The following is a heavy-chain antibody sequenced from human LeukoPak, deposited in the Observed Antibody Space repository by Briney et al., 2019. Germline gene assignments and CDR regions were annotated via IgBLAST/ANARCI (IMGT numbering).Heavy chain of an antibody. D-gene: IGHD3-22*01. V-gene: IGHV1-46*01. CDR1: GYTFTGYY. J-gene: IGHJ5*02. Sequence: ASVKVSCKASGYTFTGYYMHWVRQAPGQGLEWMGIINPSGGSTSYAQKFQGRVTMTRDMSTSTVYMELSSLRSEDTAVYYCARVGYYDSSGYYYPNWFDPWGQGTLVTVSS. CDR3: ARVGYYDSSGYYYPNWFDP. CDR2: INPSGGST.